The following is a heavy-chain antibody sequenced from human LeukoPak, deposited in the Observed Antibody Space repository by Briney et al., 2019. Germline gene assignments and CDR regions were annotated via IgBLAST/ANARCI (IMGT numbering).Heavy chain of an antibody. Sequence: ASVKVSCKASGYTFTGYYMHGVRQAPGQGLEGMGWINPNSGGTNYAQKFQCRVTMTRDTSISTAYMELSMLRSEDTAVYFCARSIAGVGTIPFDYWGQGTLVTVSS. CDR2: INPNSGGT. D-gene: IGHD6-13*01. V-gene: IGHV1-2*02. J-gene: IGHJ4*02. CDR3: ARSIAGVGTIPFDY. CDR1: GYTFTGYY.